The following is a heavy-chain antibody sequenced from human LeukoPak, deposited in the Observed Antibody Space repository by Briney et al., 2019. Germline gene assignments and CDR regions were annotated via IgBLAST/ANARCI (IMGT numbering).Heavy chain of an antibody. CDR1: GGSISSYY. CDR2: IYTSGST. J-gene: IGHJ4*02. D-gene: IGHD1-26*01. V-gene: IGHV4-4*07. Sequence: SETLSLTCTVSGGSISSYYWSWIRQPAGKGLEWIGRIYTSGSTNYNPSLKSRVTISVDKSKNQFSLKLSSVTAADTAVYYCASRSLVGSHFDYWGQGTLVTVSS. CDR3: ASRSLVGSHFDY.